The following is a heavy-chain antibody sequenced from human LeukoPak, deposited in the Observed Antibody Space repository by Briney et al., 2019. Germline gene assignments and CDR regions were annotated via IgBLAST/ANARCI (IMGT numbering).Heavy chain of an antibody. V-gene: IGHV3-7*01. CDR2: IKQDGSEK. Sequence: GGSLRLSCAASGFTFSSYWMTWVRQAPGKGLEWVANIKQDGSEKYYVDSVKGRFTISRDNAKNSLYLQMNSLRAEDTAVYYCARDTTYYDRGYWGQGTLVTVSS. CDR3: ARDTTYYDRGY. CDR1: GFTFSSYW. J-gene: IGHJ4*02. D-gene: IGHD3-22*01.